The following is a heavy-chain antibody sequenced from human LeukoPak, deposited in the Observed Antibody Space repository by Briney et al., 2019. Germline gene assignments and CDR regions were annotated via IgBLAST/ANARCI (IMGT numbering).Heavy chain of an antibody. D-gene: IGHD3-22*01. Sequence: ASVKVSCKASGHTFIAYHMHWVRQAPGQGLEWMGRIHPSSGATNYAQRFQGRITLTRDTSINTAYMELSRLTSDDTAVYYCASTGREYYYDSSGYYRSGMDVWGQGTTVTVSS. CDR2: IHPSSGAT. CDR1: GHTFIAYH. V-gene: IGHV1-2*06. CDR3: ASTGREYYYDSSGYYRSGMDV. J-gene: IGHJ6*02.